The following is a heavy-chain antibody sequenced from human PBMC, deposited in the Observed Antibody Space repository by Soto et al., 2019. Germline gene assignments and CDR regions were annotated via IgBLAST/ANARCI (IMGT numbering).Heavy chain of an antibody. V-gene: IGHV3-33*01. Sequence: QVQVVESGGGVVQPGRSLRLTCDVSGFTFSSYGMHWVLQAPGKGLEWVALIWSIGTNKYYADSVKGRFTISRDNSKNTLYLEMNSLRAEDTAVYYCARDRTASHYMDVWGKGTTVTVSS. CDR2: IWSIGTNK. D-gene: IGHD2-21*02. CDR1: GFTFSSYG. CDR3: ARDRTASHYMDV. J-gene: IGHJ6*03.